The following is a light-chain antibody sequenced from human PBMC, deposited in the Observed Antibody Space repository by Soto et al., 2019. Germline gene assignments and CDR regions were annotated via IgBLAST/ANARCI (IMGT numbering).Light chain of an antibody. CDR3: QQSYDMPWT. V-gene: IGKV1-39*01. J-gene: IGKJ1*01. Sequence: DIQMTQSPSSLSASVGDTVTITCPASHSITNYLTWFQQKPGKAPSLLLFAADNLHDGVPSRFSGSGSGRDFSLTISSLQPEDFATYYCQQSYDMPWTFGQGTKVELK. CDR1: HSITNY. CDR2: AAD.